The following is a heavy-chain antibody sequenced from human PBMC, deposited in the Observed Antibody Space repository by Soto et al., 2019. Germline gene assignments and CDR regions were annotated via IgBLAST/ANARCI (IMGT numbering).Heavy chain of an antibody. Sequence: TSETLSLTCTVSGGSVSSSSYYWSWIRQPPGKGLEWIGYAYYSGSANYNPSLKSRVTISVDTSKNQFSLQLSSVTAADTAEYLCARFGLSRPYFDSWGQGTLVTVSS. V-gene: IGHV4-61*01. J-gene: IGHJ4*02. CDR1: GGSVSSSSYY. CDR3: ARFGLSRPYFDS. CDR2: AYYSGSA. D-gene: IGHD3-3*01.